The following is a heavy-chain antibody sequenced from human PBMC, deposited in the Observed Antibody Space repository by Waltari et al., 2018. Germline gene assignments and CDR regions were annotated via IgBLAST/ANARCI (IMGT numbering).Heavy chain of an antibody. Sequence: SLTCTVSGGSISSGSYYWSWIRQPAGKGLEWIGRIYTSGSTNYNPSLKSRVTISVDTSKNQFSLKLSSVTAADTAVYYCARAAGGYGSGPDYWGQGTLVTVSS. V-gene: IGHV4-61*02. CDR3: ARAAGGYGSGPDY. CDR2: IYTSGST. J-gene: IGHJ4*02. D-gene: IGHD3-10*01. CDR1: GGSISSGSYY.